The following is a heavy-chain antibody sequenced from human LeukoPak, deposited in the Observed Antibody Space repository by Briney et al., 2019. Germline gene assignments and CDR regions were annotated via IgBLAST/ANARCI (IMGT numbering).Heavy chain of an antibody. J-gene: IGHJ4*02. V-gene: IGHV1-2*02. CDR3: ARDGQEQWLVFDY. D-gene: IGHD6-19*01. CDR1: GYTFTGYY. Sequence: PGASVKVSCKASGYTFTGYYMHWVRQAPGQGLEWMGWINPNSGGTNYAQKFQGRVTMTRDTSISTAYMELSRLRSDDTAVYYCARDGQEQWLVFDYWGQGTLVTVSS. CDR2: INPNSGGT.